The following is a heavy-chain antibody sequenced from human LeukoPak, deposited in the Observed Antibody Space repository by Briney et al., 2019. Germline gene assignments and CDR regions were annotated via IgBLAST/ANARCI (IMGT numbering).Heavy chain of an antibody. D-gene: IGHD3-22*01. V-gene: IGHV3-74*01. Sequence: PGGSLRLSCAASGFTFSSYWMPWVRQAPGKGLVWVSRINSDGSSTSYADSVKGRFTISRDNAKNTLYLQMNSLRAEDTAVYYCARNGFSSGPYYFDYWGQGTLVTVSS. CDR1: GFTFSSYW. CDR2: INSDGSST. CDR3: ARNGFSSGPYYFDY. J-gene: IGHJ4*02.